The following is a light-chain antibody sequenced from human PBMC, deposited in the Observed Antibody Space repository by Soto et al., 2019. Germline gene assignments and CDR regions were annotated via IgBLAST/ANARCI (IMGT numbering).Light chain of an antibody. Sequence: QSVLTQPASMSASPVQSITTSCTGSDVRGNKYVSWYQHYPGKAPKLSISDVSRRPSGVSDRFSGSKSGDSASLTISGLQAEDEADYYCSAFTGTTYVFGTGTKVTVL. CDR1: DVRGNKY. CDR3: SAFTGTTYV. V-gene: IGLV2-14*03. J-gene: IGLJ1*01. CDR2: DVS.